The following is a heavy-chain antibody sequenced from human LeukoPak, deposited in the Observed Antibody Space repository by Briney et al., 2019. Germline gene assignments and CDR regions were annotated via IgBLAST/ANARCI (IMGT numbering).Heavy chain of an antibody. CDR1: GGSISSYY. CDR2: IYTSGST. CDR3: AGNYYGSGSYYSEDRY. V-gene: IGHV4-4*07. J-gene: IGHJ4*02. Sequence: PSETLSLTCTVSGGSISSYYWSRIRQPAGKGLEWIGRIYTSGSTNYNPSLKSRVTISVDTSKNQFSLKLSSVTAADTAVYYCAGNYYGSGSYYSEDRYWGQGTLVTVSS. D-gene: IGHD3-10*01.